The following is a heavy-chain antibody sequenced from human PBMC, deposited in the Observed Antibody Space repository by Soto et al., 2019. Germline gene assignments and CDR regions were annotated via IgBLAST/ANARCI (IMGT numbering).Heavy chain of an antibody. Sequence: QVQLQESGPGLVRPAETLSLICSVSTDSMRTYSWTWIRQSPGKGLEWIGYVYHTGRTEYNPSLASRVTISIAMYKKQYSLQLTSVTAADTAVYFCARDDTTGLLEFWGQGTLVTVSS. CDR1: TDSMRTYS. CDR3: ARDDTTGLLEF. CDR2: VYHTGRT. J-gene: IGHJ4*02. V-gene: IGHV4-59*01.